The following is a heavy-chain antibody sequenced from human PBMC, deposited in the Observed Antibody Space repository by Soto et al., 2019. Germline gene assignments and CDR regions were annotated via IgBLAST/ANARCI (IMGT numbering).Heavy chain of an antibody. CDR1: GYTFTSYG. CDR2: ISTYNGNT. Sequence: QVQLVQSGGEGKKPGASVKVSCKTSGYTFTSYGITWVRQAPGQGLEWMGWISTYNGNTDYAQKLQGRVTMTTHTPTSTVYMELRSLRSDDTAVYYCARGGTTGKGGLDFWGQGTLVTVSS. V-gene: IGHV1-18*01. J-gene: IGHJ4*02. D-gene: IGHD1-1*01. CDR3: ARGGTTGKGGLDF.